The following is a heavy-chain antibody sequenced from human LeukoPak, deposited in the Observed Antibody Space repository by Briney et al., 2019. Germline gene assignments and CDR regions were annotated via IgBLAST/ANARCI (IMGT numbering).Heavy chain of an antibody. Sequence: SETLSLTCTVSGGSSSSYYTCWIRQPAGKGLEWIGRIYSSRTNYNPSLQSRVTISVDKSKNQFSLRLSSVTAADTAVYYCARGNYYDSSSYFSLYYWGQGTLVTVSS. D-gene: IGHD3-22*01. CDR3: ARGNYYDSSSYFSLYY. J-gene: IGHJ4*02. V-gene: IGHV4-4*07. CDR1: GGSSSSYY. CDR2: IYSSRT.